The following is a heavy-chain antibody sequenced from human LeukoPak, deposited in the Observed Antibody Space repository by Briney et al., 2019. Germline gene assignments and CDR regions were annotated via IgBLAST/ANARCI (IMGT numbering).Heavy chain of an antibody. D-gene: IGHD3-10*02. J-gene: IGHJ6*04. CDR2: ISSSGSTI. CDR3: AELGITMIGGV. V-gene: IGHV3-48*03. Sequence: QPWGSLRLSCAASGFTFSSYEMNWVRQAPGKGLECVSYISSSGSTIYYADSVKGRFTISRDNAKNSLYLQMNSLRAEDTAVYYCAELGITMIGGVWGKGTTVTISS. CDR1: GFTFSSYE.